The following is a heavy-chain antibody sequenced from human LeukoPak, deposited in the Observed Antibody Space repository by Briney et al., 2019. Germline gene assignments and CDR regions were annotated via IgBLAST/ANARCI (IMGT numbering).Heavy chain of an antibody. CDR2: IYYSGST. J-gene: IGHJ4*02. CDR3: GRVTGYMIEDYFDY. V-gene: IGHV4-59*01. D-gene: IGHD3-22*01. CDR1: GGSFSSYY. Sequence: SETLSLTCTVSGGSFSSYYWSWIRQPPGKGLEWIGYIYYSGSTIYNPAPKSRRTIIVSNSENKFSLMQRSVLGADAAVFYCGRVTGYMIEDYFDYWGQGTLVTVSP.